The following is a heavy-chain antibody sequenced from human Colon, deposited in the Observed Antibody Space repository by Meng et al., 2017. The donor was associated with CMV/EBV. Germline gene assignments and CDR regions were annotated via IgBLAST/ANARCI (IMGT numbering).Heavy chain of an antibody. J-gene: IGHJ6*02. Sequence: GESLKISCAASGLTSTTVGMHWVRQAPGKGLEWVSFISYDGRKEFYEDSIKGRFTISRDNSNGTLYLQMNSLRTEDTAVYWCAKEFPSLKQVTYVYYGMDVWGQGTTVTVSS. V-gene: IGHV3-30*02. CDR2: ISYDGRKE. CDR1: GLTSTTVG. D-gene: IGHD5-18*01. CDR3: AKEFPSLKQVTYVYYGMDV.